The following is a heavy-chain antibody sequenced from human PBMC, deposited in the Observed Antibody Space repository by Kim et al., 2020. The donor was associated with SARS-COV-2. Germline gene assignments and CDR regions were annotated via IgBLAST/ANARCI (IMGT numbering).Heavy chain of an antibody. V-gene: IGHV4-31*03. Sequence: SETLSLTCTVSGGSISSGGYYWSWIRQHPGKGLEWIGYIYYSGSTYYNPSLESRVTISLDTSKNQFSLKLSSVTAADTAVYYCARGRYSSRFDYWGQGTLVTVSS. CDR1: GGSISSGGYY. CDR2: IYYSGST. D-gene: IGHD2-15*01. CDR3: ARGRYSSRFDY. J-gene: IGHJ4*02.